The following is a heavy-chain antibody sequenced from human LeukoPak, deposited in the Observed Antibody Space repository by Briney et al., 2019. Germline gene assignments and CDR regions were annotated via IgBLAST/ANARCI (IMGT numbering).Heavy chain of an antibody. J-gene: IGHJ6*03. V-gene: IGHV4-39*01. CDR3: ARSTTVVTPVYYYYYYMDV. Sequence: SETLSLTCTVSGGSISSSSYYWGWIRQPPGKGLEWIGSIYYSGSTYYNPSLKSRVTISVDMSKNQFSLKLSSVTAADTAVYYCARSTTVVTPVYYYYYYMDVWGKGTTVTVSS. D-gene: IGHD4-23*01. CDR2: IYYSGST. CDR1: GGSISSSSYY.